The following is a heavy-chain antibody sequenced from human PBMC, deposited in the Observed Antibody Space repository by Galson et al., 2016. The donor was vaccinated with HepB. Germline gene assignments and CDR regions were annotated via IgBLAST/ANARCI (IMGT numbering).Heavy chain of an antibody. CDR2: ISPDGGDT. CDR1: GFTLNDYW. CDR3: VRDGVGAAPYDY. Sequence: SLRLSCAASGFTLNDYWMNWVRQAPGKGLVWVAHISPDGGDTSYADSVTGRFTFSRDNAKNTLYLQMNSLRAEDTAVYYCVRDGVGAAPYDYWGQGALVIVSS. V-gene: IGHV3-74*01. J-gene: IGHJ4*02. D-gene: IGHD2-15*01.